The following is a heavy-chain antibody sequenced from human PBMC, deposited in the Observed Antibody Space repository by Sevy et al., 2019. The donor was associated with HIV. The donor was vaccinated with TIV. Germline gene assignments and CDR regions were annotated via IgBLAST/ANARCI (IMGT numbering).Heavy chain of an antibody. CDR3: AHRPSLLTYDSSGYLFDY. V-gene: IGHV2-5*02. CDR1: GFSLTSSGVA. D-gene: IGHD3-22*01. CDR2: IYWDDDK. Sequence: SGPTLVEPTQTLTLTCTFSGFSLTSSGVAVAWIRQPPGKALEWLGSIYWDDDKRYRPSLESRLTITQDTSKNQVVLTMINMDPVDTATYYCAHRPSLLTYDSSGYLFDYLGQGTMVTVSS. J-gene: IGHJ4*02.